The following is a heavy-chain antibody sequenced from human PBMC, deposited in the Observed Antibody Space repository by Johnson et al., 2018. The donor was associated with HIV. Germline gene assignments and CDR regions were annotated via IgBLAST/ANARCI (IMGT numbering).Heavy chain of an antibody. D-gene: IGHD5-18*01. CDR1: GFIVSNNY. J-gene: IGHJ3*02. V-gene: IGHV3-53*01. Sequence: VQLVESGGGLIQPGGSLRLSCAASGFIVSNNYMSWVRQAPGKGLEWVAVIYSGGKTYYADYVKGRFTISRDNSKNTLYLQMNSLRAADTALYYCATLFRVYSYGGGAFDIWGQGTMVTVSS. CDR3: ATLFRVYSYGGGAFDI. CDR2: IYSGGKT.